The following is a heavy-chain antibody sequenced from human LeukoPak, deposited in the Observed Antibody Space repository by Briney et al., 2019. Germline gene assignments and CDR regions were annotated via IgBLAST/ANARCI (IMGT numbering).Heavy chain of an antibody. Sequence: PGRSLRLSCAASGFTFSSYGMHWVRQAPGKGLEWVAVISYDGSNKYYADSVKGRFTISRDNSKNTLYLQMNSLRAEDTAVYYCAKDSYYYDSSGYIKGDYWGQGTLVTVSS. CDR1: GFTFSSYG. CDR3: AKDSYYYDSSGYIKGDY. D-gene: IGHD3-22*01. CDR2: ISYDGSNK. J-gene: IGHJ4*02. V-gene: IGHV3-30*18.